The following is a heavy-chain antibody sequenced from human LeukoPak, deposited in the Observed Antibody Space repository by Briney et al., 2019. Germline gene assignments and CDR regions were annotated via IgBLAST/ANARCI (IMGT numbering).Heavy chain of an antibody. J-gene: IGHJ4*02. CDR3: ARDRPGGSSLDY. V-gene: IGHV4-59*01. D-gene: IGHD6-13*01. Sequence: PSETLSLTCTVSGGSISGDYWSWIRQSPGKGLEWIAYIHSGGRTSYNPSLKSRVTISVETSKNEFSLKVTSVNAADTAVYYCARDRPGGSSLDYWGQGILATVSS. CDR1: GGSISGDY. CDR2: IHSGGRT.